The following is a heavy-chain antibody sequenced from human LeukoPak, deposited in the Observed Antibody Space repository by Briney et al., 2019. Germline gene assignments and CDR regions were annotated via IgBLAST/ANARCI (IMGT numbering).Heavy chain of an antibody. CDR2: ISSSDNTI. CDR3: TNGDLPPY. CDR1: GFAFSDYS. J-gene: IGHJ4*02. V-gene: IGHV3-48*02. D-gene: IGHD4-17*01. Sequence: GGSLRLSCAASGFAFSDYSMNWVRQAPGKGPEWVSYISSSDNTIHYADSVKGRFTISRDNAKNSLYLEMNSLRDEDTAVYYCTNGDLPPYWGQGTLVTVSS.